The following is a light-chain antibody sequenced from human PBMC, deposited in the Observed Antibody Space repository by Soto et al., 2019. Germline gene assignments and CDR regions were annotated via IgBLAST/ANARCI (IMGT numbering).Light chain of an antibody. CDR2: DAS. CDR1: QSISRY. CDR3: QHYKTVSS. V-gene: IGKV1-5*01. Sequence: DIQMTQSPSTLSASVGDTVTITCRASQSISRYLAWYQKKPGEAPKLLIYDASTLQSWVSSRFTASGSGTELRLSISSLQPDDLATYYWQHYKTVSSFGPGTKVEIK. J-gene: IGKJ3*01.